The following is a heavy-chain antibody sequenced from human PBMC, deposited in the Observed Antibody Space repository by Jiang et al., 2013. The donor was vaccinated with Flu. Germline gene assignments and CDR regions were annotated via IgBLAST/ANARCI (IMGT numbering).Heavy chain of an antibody. CDR1: GFRFSYYG. D-gene: IGHD2-15*01. CDR2: IQFDGTNK. Sequence: VQLVESGGGVVQPGGSLRLSCAASGFRFSYYGMYWVRQAPGKGLEWLTSIQFDGTNKYYADSVKGRFTISRDNPESTLFLQMNSLRVEDTAVYYCATLRGSSYDTYLLDSWGQGTLVTVSS. CDR3: ATLRGSSYDTYLLDS. V-gene: IGHV3-30*02. J-gene: IGHJ4*02.